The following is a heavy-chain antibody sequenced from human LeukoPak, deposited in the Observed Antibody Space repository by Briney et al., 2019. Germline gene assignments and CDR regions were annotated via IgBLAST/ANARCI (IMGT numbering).Heavy chain of an antibody. V-gene: IGHV4-59*01. CDR1: GGSISSYY. D-gene: IGHD6-19*01. CDR3: ASAEGSGWLYFDY. CDR2: IYYSGST. J-gene: IGHJ4*02. Sequence: SETLSLTCTVSGGSISSYYWSWIRQPPGKGLEWIGYIYYSGSTNYNLSLKSRVTISVDTSKNQFSLKLSSVTAADTAVYYCASAEGSGWLYFDYWGQGTLVTVSS.